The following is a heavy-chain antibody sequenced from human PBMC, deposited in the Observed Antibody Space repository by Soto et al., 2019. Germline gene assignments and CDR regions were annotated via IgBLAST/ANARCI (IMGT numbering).Heavy chain of an antibody. D-gene: IGHD3-10*01. Sequence: SETLSLTCAVYGGSFSGYYWSWIRQPPGKGLEWIGEINHSGSTNYNPPLKSRVTISVDTSKNQFSLKLSSVTAADTAVYYCARGGGPLTYYYGSGSSNPRNGMDVWGQGTTVTVSS. CDR1: GGSFSGYY. CDR2: INHSGST. V-gene: IGHV4-34*01. CDR3: ARGGGPLTYYYGSGSSNPRNGMDV. J-gene: IGHJ6*02.